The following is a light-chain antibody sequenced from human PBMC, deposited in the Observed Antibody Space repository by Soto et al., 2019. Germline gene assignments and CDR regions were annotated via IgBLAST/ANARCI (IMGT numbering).Light chain of an antibody. J-gene: IGLJ1*01. CDR2: GNS. V-gene: IGLV1-40*01. CDR3: QSYDSSLSRAV. CDR1: SSNIGTGYD. Sequence: QSVLTQPPSVSAAPGQRVTISCTGSSSNIGTGYDVPWYQQLPGTAHKLLIYGNSNRPSGVPDRFSGSKSGTSATLAITGLQAGDEGDYYCQSYDSSLSRAVFGTGTKVTVL.